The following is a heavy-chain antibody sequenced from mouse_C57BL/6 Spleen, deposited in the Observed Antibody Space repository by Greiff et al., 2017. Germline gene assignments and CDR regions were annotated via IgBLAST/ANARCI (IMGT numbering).Heavy chain of an antibody. CDR2: IDPSDSET. V-gene: IGHV1-52*01. D-gene: IGHD3-2*02. CDR1: GYTFTSYW. CDR3: ARRGQRRLRDYFDY. Sequence: VQLQQPGAELVRPGSSVKLSCKASGYTFTSYWMHWVKQRPIQGLEWIGNIDPSDSETHYNQKFKDKATLTVDKSSSTAYMQLSSLTSEDSAVYYCARRGQRRLRDYFDYWGQGTTLTVSS. J-gene: IGHJ2*01.